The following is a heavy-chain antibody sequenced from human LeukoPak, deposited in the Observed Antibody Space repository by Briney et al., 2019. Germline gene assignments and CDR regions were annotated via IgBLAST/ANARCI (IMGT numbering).Heavy chain of an antibody. Sequence: VAAVNVSFKGSGYTFTNYGISGVRQAPGQGVEWMGWISAYNGNTNYAQKLQGRVTITTDTSTSTAYMELRSLRSDDTAVYYCARDRITMVRGVPTYWGQGTLVTVSS. V-gene: IGHV1-18*04. CDR2: ISAYNGNT. J-gene: IGHJ4*02. CDR1: GYTFTNYG. CDR3: ARDRITMVRGVPTY. D-gene: IGHD3-10*01.